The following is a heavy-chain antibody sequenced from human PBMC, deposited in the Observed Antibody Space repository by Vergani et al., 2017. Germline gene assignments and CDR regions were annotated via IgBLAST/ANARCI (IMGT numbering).Heavy chain of an antibody. D-gene: IGHD5-12*01. CDR2: IIPIFGTA. Sequence: QVQLVQSGAEVKKPGSSVKFSCKASGGTFSSYAISWVRQAPGQGLEWMGGIIPIFGTANYAPKFQGRVTITADESTSTAYMELSSLRSEDAAVYYFARDRGGYSGYGESWFDPWGQGTLVTVSS. CDR3: ARDRGGYSGYGESWFDP. V-gene: IGHV1-69*12. CDR1: GGTFSSYA. J-gene: IGHJ5*02.